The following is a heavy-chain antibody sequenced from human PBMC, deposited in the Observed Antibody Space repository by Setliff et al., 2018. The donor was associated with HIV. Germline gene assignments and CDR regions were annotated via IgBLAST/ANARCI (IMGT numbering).Heavy chain of an antibody. V-gene: IGHV3-23*01. CDR1: GFSFSGNA. CDR2: IVGGGGRT. CDR3: ARDLPGTELNYFDC. D-gene: IGHD1-7*01. Sequence: GGSLRLSCAASGFSFSGNAMSWVRQAPGKGLEWVSGIVGGGGRTYYADSVKGRFTISRDISKNTLYLQMNSLRAEDTAVYYCARDLPGTELNYFDCWGQGTLVTVPQ. J-gene: IGHJ4*02.